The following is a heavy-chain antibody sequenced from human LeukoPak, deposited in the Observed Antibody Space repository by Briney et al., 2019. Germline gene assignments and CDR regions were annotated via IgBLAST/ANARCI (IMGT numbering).Heavy chain of an antibody. D-gene: IGHD5-18*01. CDR2: ISGSGGST. J-gene: IGHJ4*02. CDR1: GFTFSSYA. CDR3: AMDTAVYPPPLHFDC. V-gene: IGHV3-23*01. Sequence: PGGSLRLSCAASGFTFSSYAMSWVRQAPGKGLEWVSAISGSGGSTYYADSVKGRFTISRDNSKNTLYLQMNSLRAEDTAIYYCAMDTAVYPPPLHFDCWGQGTLVTVSS.